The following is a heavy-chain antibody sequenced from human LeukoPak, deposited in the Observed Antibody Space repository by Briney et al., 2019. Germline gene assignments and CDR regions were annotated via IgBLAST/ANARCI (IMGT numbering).Heavy chain of an antibody. Sequence: SSETLSLTCTVSGGSIINYYWSWIRQSAATGRGWGGRIYITGSTNYNPSLQSRLSMSVDTSKTQFSLRLTSVSAADTPVYYYARLKYYDSTGYSPGYYMDVWGKGITVTVSS. D-gene: IGHD3-22*01. CDR1: GGSIINYY. V-gene: IGHV4-4*07. J-gene: IGHJ6*03. CDR3: ARLKYYDSTGYSPGYYMDV. CDR2: IYITGST.